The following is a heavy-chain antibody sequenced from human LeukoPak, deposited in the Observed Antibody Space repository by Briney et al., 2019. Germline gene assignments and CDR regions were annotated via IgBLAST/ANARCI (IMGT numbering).Heavy chain of an antibody. V-gene: IGHV3-33*01. J-gene: IGHJ4*02. CDR1: GFTFSSYG. D-gene: IGHD3-22*01. Sequence: QAGGSLRLSCAASGFTFSSYGMHWVRQAPGKGLEWVAVIWYDGSNKYYADSVKGRFTISRDNSKNTLYLQMNSLRAEDTAVYYCARDVSSGYYFGPFDYWGQGTLVTVSS. CDR3: ARDVSSGYYFGPFDY. CDR2: IWYDGSNK.